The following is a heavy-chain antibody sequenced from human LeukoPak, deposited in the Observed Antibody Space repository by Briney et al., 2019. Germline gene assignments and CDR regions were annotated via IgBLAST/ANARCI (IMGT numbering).Heavy chain of an antibody. V-gene: IGHV3-53*01. Sequence: GGSLRLSCAASGFAVNSNYMSWVRQVPGKGLEWISVLYSGGATHYADSVKGRFTISRDNSRNTLYLQMSSLRADDTAIYYCVKDCCDYSPLDHWGQGTQVTVSS. CDR3: VKDCCDYSPLDH. D-gene: IGHD2-15*01. CDR2: LYSGGAT. CDR1: GFAVNSNY. J-gene: IGHJ4*02.